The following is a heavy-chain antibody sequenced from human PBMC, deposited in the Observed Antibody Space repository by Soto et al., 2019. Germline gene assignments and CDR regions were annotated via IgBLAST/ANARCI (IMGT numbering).Heavy chain of an antibody. CDR1: GYSFTSYW. Sequence: GESLKISCKGSGYSFTSYWIGWVRQMPGKGLEWKGIIYPGDSDTRYSPSFQGQVTISADKSISTAYLQWSSLKASDTAMYYCARHPPLGYCSSTSCYVSPPDYWGQGALVTVSS. CDR3: ARHPPLGYCSSTSCYVSPPDY. CDR2: IYPGDSDT. V-gene: IGHV5-51*01. J-gene: IGHJ4*02. D-gene: IGHD2-2*01.